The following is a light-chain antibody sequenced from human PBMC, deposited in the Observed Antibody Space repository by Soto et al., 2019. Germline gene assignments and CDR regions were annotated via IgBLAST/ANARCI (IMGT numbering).Light chain of an antibody. Sequence: ETVLTQSPCTLSLSPGERATLSCRASESVSSIYVAWYQQKPGQAPTLLIYGASSRATGIPDRFSGSGSGTDFTLTISRLEPEDFAVYYCQQYGSSPLTFGGGTKVDIK. J-gene: IGKJ4*01. CDR3: QQYGSSPLT. CDR1: ESVSSIY. CDR2: GAS. V-gene: IGKV3-20*01.